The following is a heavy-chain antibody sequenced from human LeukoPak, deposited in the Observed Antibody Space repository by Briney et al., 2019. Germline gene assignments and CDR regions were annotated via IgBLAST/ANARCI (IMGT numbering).Heavy chain of an antibody. CDR2: ISYDGSNK. CDR3: ARDGVRDGLYFDH. CDR1: GFTFSGYA. V-gene: IGHV3-30*04. D-gene: IGHD5-24*01. J-gene: IGHJ4*02. Sequence: GGSLRLSCAASGFTFSGYAIHWVRQAPGKGLEWVAVISYDGSNKYYADSVKGRFTISRDNAKNSLYLQMNSLRDEDTAVYSCARDGVRDGLYFDHWGQGTLVTVSS.